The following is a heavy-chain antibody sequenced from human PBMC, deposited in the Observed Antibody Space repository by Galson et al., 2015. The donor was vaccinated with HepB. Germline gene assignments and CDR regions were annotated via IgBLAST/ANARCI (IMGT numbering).Heavy chain of an antibody. D-gene: IGHD7-27*01. J-gene: IGHJ4*02. V-gene: IGHV3-21*01. CDR2: INSDSTYI. Sequence: SLRLSCAASGFTFNDYNMIWVRQAPGKGLEWVSSINSDSTYIYYADSVRGRFTISRDNAKNSLYLQMNSLRVEDTATYYCARDPPLGAPFDYWGQGTLVTVSS. CDR3: ARDPPLGAPFDY. CDR1: GFTFNDYN.